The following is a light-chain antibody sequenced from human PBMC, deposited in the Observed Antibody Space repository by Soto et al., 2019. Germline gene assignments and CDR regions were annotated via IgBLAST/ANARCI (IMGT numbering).Light chain of an antibody. CDR1: SSNIGAGYG. V-gene: IGLV1-40*01. CDR2: GDS. Sequence: QSVLTQPPSVSGAPGQRVTISCTGSSSNIGAGYGVHWYIQLPGTAPKLLVYGDSNRPSGVPDRFSGSKSDTSASLAITGLQAEDEADSYCQSYDSSLSGVMFGGGTKVTVL. J-gene: IGLJ3*02. CDR3: QSYDSSLSGVM.